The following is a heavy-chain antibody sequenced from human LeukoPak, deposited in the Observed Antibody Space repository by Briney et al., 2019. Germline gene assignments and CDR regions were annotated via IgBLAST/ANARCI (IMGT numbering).Heavy chain of an antibody. J-gene: IGHJ3*02. CDR3: ARSLWGGAFDI. Sequence: SQTLSLTCAISGDSVSSNSGAWSWIRQSPSRGLEWLGKTYYRSKWCNDYAVSVKSRITINPDTSKNQFSLHLNSVTPEDTAVYYCARSLWGGAFDIWGQGTMVAVSS. D-gene: IGHD3-16*01. CDR2: TYYRSKWCN. CDR1: GDSVSSNSGA. V-gene: IGHV6-1*01.